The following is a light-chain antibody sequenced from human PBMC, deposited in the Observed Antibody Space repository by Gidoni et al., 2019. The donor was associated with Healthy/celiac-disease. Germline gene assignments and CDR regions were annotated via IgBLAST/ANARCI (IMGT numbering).Light chain of an antibody. CDR2: EVS. CDR3: SSYAGSNNRV. J-gene: IGLJ3*02. Sequence: QSALTQPPSASGPPGQSVTISCPGTSSDVGGYNDVSWYQQHPGKAPKLMIYEVSKQPSGVPDRFSGSKSGNTASLTVSGLQAEDEADYYCSSYAGSNNRVFGGGTKLXV. V-gene: IGLV2-8*01. CDR1: SSDVGGYND.